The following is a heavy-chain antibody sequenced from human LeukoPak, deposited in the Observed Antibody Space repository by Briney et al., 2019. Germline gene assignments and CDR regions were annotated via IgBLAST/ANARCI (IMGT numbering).Heavy chain of an antibody. D-gene: IGHD4-17*01. J-gene: IGHJ4*02. CDR3: AKAGTTVTTLSDY. Sequence: GGSLRLSCAASRFTFSSYVMSWVRQAPGKGLECVSAISGSGGSTYYADSVKGRFTISRDNSKNTLYLQMNSLRAEDTAVYYCAKAGTTVTTLSDYWGQGTLVTVSP. CDR1: RFTFSSYV. CDR2: ISGSGGST. V-gene: IGHV3-23*01.